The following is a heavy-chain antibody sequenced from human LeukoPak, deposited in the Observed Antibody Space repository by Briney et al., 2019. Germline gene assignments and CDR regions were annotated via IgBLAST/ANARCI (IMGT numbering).Heavy chain of an antibody. CDR1: GFTFSSYW. Sequence: GGSLRLSCAASGFTFSSYWMSWVRQAPGKGLEWVANIKQDGSEKYYVDSVKGRFTISRDNAKNSLYLQMNSLRAEDTAVYYCAREDTMIVVVQSHDAFDIWGQGTMVTVSS. J-gene: IGHJ3*02. V-gene: IGHV3-7*01. D-gene: IGHD3-22*01. CDR2: IKQDGSEK. CDR3: AREDTMIVVVQSHDAFDI.